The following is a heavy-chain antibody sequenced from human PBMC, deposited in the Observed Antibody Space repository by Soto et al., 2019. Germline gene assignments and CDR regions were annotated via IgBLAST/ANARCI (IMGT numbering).Heavy chain of an antibody. CDR1: GFTFSSYS. V-gene: IGHV3-21*01. CDR2: ISSSSSYI. D-gene: IGHD6-13*01. Sequence: GSLRLSCAASGFTFSSYSMHWVRQAPGKGLEWVSSISSSSSYIYYADSVKGRFTISRDNAKNSLYLQMNSLRAEDTAVYYCARDVAAAGTSWFDPWGQGTLVTVSS. CDR3: ARDVAAAGTSWFDP. J-gene: IGHJ5*02.